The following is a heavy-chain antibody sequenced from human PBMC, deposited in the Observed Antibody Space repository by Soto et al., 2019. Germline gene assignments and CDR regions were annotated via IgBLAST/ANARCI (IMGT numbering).Heavy chain of an antibody. CDR1: GGSISSYY. CDR3: ARGRGDTAMAWYY. CDR2: ISYSGST. D-gene: IGHD5-18*01. J-gene: IGHJ4*02. Sequence: QVQLQESGPGLVKPSETLSLTCTVSGGSISSYYWSWIRQSPGKGLEWIGYISYSGSTKYNPSLKCRVAISVDTSTHQFSLKLSSVTAADTAVYYCARGRGDTAMAWYYWGQGTLVTVSS. V-gene: IGHV4-59*01.